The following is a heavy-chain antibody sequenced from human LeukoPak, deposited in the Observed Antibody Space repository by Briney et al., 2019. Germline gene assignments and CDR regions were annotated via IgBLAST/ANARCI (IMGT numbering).Heavy chain of an antibody. D-gene: IGHD2-15*01. J-gene: IGHJ4*02. CDR2: IKQDGSEK. CDR3: ARVRCSGGSCYFDYFDY. CDR1: GFTFSSYW. V-gene: IGHV3-7*03. Sequence: PGGSLRLSCAASGFTFSSYWMSWVRQAPGKGLEWVANIKQDGSEKYYVDSVKGRFTISRDNAKNSLYLQMNSLRAEDTAVCYCARVRCSGGSCYFDYFDYWGQGTLVTVSS.